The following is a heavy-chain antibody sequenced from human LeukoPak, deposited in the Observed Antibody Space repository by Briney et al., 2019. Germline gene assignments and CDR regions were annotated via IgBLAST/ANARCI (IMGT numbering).Heavy chain of an antibody. J-gene: IGHJ4*02. CDR1: GFTFSSYG. D-gene: IGHD5/OR15-5a*01. CDR3: AKDLRDGGIDY. Sequence: PGRSLRLSCAASGFTFSSYGMHWVRQAPGKGLEWVAVISYDGSNKYYADSVKGRFTISRDNSKNTLYLQMNSLRAEDTAVYYCAKDLRDGGIDYWGQGTLVTVSS. V-gene: IGHV3-30*18. CDR2: ISYDGSNK.